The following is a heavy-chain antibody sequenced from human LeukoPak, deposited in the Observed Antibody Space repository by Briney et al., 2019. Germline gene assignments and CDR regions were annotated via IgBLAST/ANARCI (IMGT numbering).Heavy chain of an antibody. CDR3: ARAMVRALYYMDV. CDR1: GFTVSGNY. CDR2: IYSGGTT. Sequence: PGGSLRLSCAVSGFTVSGNYMSWVRQAPGKGLEWVSLIYSGGTTYYADSVKGRFTISRDNSKNTLYLQMNSLRAEDTAVYYCARAMVRALYYMDVWGKGTTVTVSS. J-gene: IGHJ6*03. V-gene: IGHV3-53*05. D-gene: IGHD3-10*01.